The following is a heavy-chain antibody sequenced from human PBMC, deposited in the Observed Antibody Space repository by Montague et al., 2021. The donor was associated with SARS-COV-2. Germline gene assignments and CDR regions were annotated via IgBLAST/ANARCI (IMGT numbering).Heavy chain of an antibody. D-gene: IGHD2-15*01. V-gene: IGHV3-23*01. CDR2: ISGSGGST. J-gene: IGHJ6*02. CDR3: AKDYYTRDIVVVVAAISYYYGMDV. CDR1: GFTFSSYA. Sequence: SLGLSCAASGFTFSSYAMSWVRQAPGKGLEWVSAISGSGGSTYYADSVKGRFTISRDNSKNTLYLQMNSLRAEDTAVYYCAKDYYTRDIVVVVAAISYYYGMDVWGQGTTVTVSS.